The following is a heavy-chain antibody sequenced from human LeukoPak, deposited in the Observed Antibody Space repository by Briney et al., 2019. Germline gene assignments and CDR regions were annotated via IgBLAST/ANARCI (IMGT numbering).Heavy chain of an antibody. CDR3: ARVPVVLVPAAYCFDY. V-gene: IGHV1-2*02. J-gene: IGHJ4*02. D-gene: IGHD2-2*01. CDR1: GYTFTGYY. CDR2: INPNSGGT. Sequence: ASVKVSCKASGYTFTGYYMHWVRQAPGQGLEWMGWINPNSGGTNYAQKFQGRVTMTRDTSISTAYMELSRLRSDDTAVYYCARVPVVLVPAAYCFDYWGQGTLVTVSS.